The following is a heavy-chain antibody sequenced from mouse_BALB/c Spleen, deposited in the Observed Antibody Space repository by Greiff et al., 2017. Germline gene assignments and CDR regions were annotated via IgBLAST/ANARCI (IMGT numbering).Heavy chain of an antibody. J-gene: IGHJ2*01. CDR3: TRGEDYDGRGDY. CDR2: IYPSDSYT. V-gene: IGHV1-69*02. D-gene: IGHD2-4*01. Sequence: QVQLQQPGAELVRPGASVKLSCKASGYTFTSYWINWVKQRPGQGLEWIGNIYPSDSYTNYNQKFKDKATLTVDKSSSTAYMQLSSPTSEDSAVYYCTRGEDYDGRGDYWGQGTTLTVSS. CDR1: GYTFTSYW.